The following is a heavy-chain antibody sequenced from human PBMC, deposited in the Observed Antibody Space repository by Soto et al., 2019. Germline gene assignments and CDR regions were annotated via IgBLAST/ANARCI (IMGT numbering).Heavy chain of an antibody. D-gene: IGHD3-16*02. CDR1: GGTFSSYT. V-gene: IGHV1-69*02. Sequence: QVQLVQSGAEVKKPGSSVKVSCKASGGTFSSYTISWVRQAPGQGLEWMGRIIPILGIANYAQKFQGRVKITADKSTSTAYMELSSLRSEDTAVYYCARAPGVRGSYRNDAFDIWGQGTMVTVSS. CDR3: ARAPGVRGSYRNDAFDI. J-gene: IGHJ3*02. CDR2: IIPILGIA.